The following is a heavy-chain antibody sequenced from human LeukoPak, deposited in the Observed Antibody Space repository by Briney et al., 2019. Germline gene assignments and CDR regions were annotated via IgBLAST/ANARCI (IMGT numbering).Heavy chain of an antibody. CDR1: GGSISSYY. Sequence: SETLSLTCTVSGGSISSYYWSWIRQPPGKGLEWIGYIYYSGSTNYNHSLKSRVTISVDTSKNQFSLKLSSVTAADTAVYYCARRRAATNWFDPWGQGTLVTVSS. J-gene: IGHJ5*02. CDR3: ARRRAATNWFDP. V-gene: IGHV4-59*08. D-gene: IGHD2-15*01. CDR2: IYYSGST.